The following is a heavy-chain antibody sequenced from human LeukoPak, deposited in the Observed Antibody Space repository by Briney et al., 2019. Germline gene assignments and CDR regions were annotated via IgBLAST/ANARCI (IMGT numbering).Heavy chain of an antibody. CDR2: IYSDNT. J-gene: IGHJ6*03. CDR3: ARDYYYYYYMDV. Sequence: GGSLRLSCTVSGFTVSSNSMSWVRQAPGKGLEWVSFIYSDNTHYSDSVKGRFTISRDNSKNTLYLQMNSLRAEDTAVYYCARDYYYYYYMDVWGKGTTVTVSS. CDR1: GFTVSSNS. V-gene: IGHV3-53*01.